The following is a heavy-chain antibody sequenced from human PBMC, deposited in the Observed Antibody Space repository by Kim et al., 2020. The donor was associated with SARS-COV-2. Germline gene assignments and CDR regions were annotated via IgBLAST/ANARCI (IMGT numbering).Heavy chain of an antibody. CDR2: IYYSGST. J-gene: IGHJ2*01. Sequence: SETLSLTCTVSGGSISSYYWSWIRQPPGKGLEWIGYIYYSGSTNYNPSLKSRVTISVDTSKNQFSLKLSSVTAADTAVYYCARGKLLVPFLGWYFDLWGRGTLVTVSS. CDR1: GGSISSYY. CDR3: ARGKLLVPFLGWYFDL. D-gene: IGHD1-26*01. V-gene: IGHV4-59*01.